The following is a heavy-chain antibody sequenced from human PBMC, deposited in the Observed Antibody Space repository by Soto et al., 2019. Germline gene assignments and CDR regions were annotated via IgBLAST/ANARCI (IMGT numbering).Heavy chain of an antibody. V-gene: IGHV1-2*04. D-gene: IGHD2-8*01. CDR2: INPNSGGT. CDR3: ARGGIVLMVYAIENWFDP. J-gene: IGHJ5*02. CDR1: GYTFTGYY. Sequence: GASVKVSCKASGYTFTGYYMHWVRQAPGQVLEWMGLINPNSGGTNYAQKFQGWVTITRDTSISTAYMELSRLRSDDTAVYYCARGGIVLMVYAIENWFDPWGQGTLVTVSS.